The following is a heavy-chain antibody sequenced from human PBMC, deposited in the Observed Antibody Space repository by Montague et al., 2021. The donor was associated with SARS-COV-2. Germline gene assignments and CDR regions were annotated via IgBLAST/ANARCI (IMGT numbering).Heavy chain of an antibody. CDR1: GGSFSGYY. CDR3: ARCSIGCSILDV. J-gene: IGHJ6*02. Sequence: SETLSLTCSVYGGSFSGYYWSWIRQFPGKGLEWIGVVSHSGSTNYYPSLEIRVTISIDSSKYHFSLQLRSVTAADTAVYYCARCSIGCSILDVWGQGSTVTVSS. V-gene: IGHV4-34*01. D-gene: IGHD6-19*01. CDR2: VSHSGST.